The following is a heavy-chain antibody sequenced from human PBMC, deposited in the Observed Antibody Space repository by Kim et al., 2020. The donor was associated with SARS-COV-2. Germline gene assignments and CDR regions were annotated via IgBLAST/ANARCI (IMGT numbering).Heavy chain of an antibody. Sequence: GGSLRLSCAASGFTFSSYGMHWVRQAPGKGLEWVAVIWYDGINKYYADSVKGRFTISRDNSKNTLYLQMNSLRAEDTAVYYCARDQETIFGGMDVWGQGTTVTVSS. V-gene: IGHV3-33*01. CDR1: GFTFSSYG. CDR3: ARDQETIFGGMDV. D-gene: IGHD3-3*01. J-gene: IGHJ6*02. CDR2: IWYDGINK.